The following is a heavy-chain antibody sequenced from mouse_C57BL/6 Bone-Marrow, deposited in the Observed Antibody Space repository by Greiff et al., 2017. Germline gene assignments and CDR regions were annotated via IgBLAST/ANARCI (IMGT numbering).Heavy chain of an antibody. CDR3: ARDSMVTTSRYFDV. V-gene: IGHV5-16*01. D-gene: IGHD2-2*01. Sequence: EVNLVESEGGLVQPGSSMKLSCTASGFTFSDYYMAWVRQVPEKGLEWVANINYDGSSTYYLDSLKSRFIISRDNAKNILYLQMSSLKSEDTATXYCARDSMVTTSRYFDVWGTGTTVTVSS. CDR2: INYDGSST. CDR1: GFTFSDYY. J-gene: IGHJ1*03.